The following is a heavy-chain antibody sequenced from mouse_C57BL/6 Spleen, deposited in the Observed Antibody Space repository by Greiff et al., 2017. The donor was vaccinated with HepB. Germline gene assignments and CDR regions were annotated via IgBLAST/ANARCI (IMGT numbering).Heavy chain of an antibody. CDR1: GYTFTSYW. V-gene: IGHV1-50*01. J-gene: IGHJ1*03. CDR2: IDPSDSYT. Sequence: VQLQQPGAELVKPGASVKLSCKASGYTFTSYWMQWVKQRPGQGLEWIGEIDPSDSYTNYNQKFKGKATLTVDTSSSTAYMQLSSLTSEDSAVYYCARGGGYWYFDVWGTGTTVTVSS. CDR3: ARGGGYWYFDV.